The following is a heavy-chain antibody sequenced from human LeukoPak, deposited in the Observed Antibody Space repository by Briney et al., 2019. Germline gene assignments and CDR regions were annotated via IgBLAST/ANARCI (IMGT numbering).Heavy chain of an antibody. V-gene: IGHV3-48*01. Sequence: PGGSLRLSCAASGFTFSDYSMNWVRQAPGKGLEWVSHINSNSKTIYYTDSVKGRFTISRDNAKNSLLLQMNSLRAEDTAVYYCADLVVPAAIGYWGQGTLVTVSS. J-gene: IGHJ4*02. CDR2: INSNSKTI. D-gene: IGHD2-2*01. CDR1: GFTFSDYS. CDR3: ADLVVPAAIGY.